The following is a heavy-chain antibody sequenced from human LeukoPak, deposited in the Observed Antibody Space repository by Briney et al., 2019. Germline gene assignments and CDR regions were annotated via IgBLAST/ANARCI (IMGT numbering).Heavy chain of an antibody. CDR1: NYTFSNYG. D-gene: IGHD2/OR15-2a*01. V-gene: IGHV1-18*01. CDR3: ARDSSAFYGSEYFQH. CDR2: IGVYSGNS. Sequence: ASVKVSCKTSNYTFSNYGITWVRQAPGQGLEWMGWIGVYSGNSEFAQKFQGRVTMTTDASSGTAYMELTNLTPDDTAVYFCARDSSAFYGSEYFQHWGQGTLVTVSS. J-gene: IGHJ1*01.